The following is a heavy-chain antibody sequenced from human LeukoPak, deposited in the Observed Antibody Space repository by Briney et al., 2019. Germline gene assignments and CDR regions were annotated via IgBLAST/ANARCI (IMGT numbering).Heavy chain of an antibody. CDR1: GFPLSSYA. J-gene: IGHJ1*01. CDR3: ASGTGYSYGYWYFQH. D-gene: IGHD5-18*01. CDR2: ISSSSSYI. V-gene: IGHV3-21*01. Sequence: GGSLRLSCAASGFPLSSYAMSWVRQASGKGLEWVSSISSSSSYIYYADSVKGRFTISRDNAKNSLYLQMNSLRAEDTAVYYCASGTGYSYGYWYFQHWGQGTLVTVSS.